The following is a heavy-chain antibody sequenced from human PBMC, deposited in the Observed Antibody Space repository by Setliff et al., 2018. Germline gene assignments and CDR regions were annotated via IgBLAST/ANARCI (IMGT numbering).Heavy chain of an antibody. Sequence: ASVKVSCKAYGYTFTDYYVHWVRQAPGQGLEWVGRINPNSGGTDDAQKFQGWVTMTRDTSISTAYMELSRLRSEDTAVYYCARDYYDFWSGYLAGDDAFDIWGQGTMVTVSS. CDR2: INPNSGGT. V-gene: IGHV1-2*04. J-gene: IGHJ3*02. D-gene: IGHD3-3*01. CDR1: GYTFTDYY. CDR3: ARDYYDFWSGYLAGDDAFDI.